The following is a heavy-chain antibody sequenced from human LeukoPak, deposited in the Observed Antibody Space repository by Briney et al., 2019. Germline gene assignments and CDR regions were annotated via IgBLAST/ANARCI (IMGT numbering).Heavy chain of an antibody. J-gene: IGHJ5*02. CDR3: ARVSRGSSWYVPGWFDP. D-gene: IGHD6-13*01. Sequence: SETLSLTCTVSGGSISSYYWSWIRQPAGKGLEWIGRIYTSGSTNYNPSLKSRVTMSVDTSKNQFSLKLSSVTAADTAVYYCARVSRGSSWYVPGWFDPWGQGTLVTVSS. CDR1: GGSISSYY. V-gene: IGHV4-4*07. CDR2: IYTSGST.